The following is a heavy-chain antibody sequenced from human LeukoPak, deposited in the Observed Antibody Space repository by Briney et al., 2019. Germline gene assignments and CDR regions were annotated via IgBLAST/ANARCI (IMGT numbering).Heavy chain of an antibody. Sequence: PGGSLRLSCAASGFAFISHAMNWVRQAPGMGLQWVSLISAGGGSTYYADSAKGRFTIFRDNSKKTPYLQMNSLRADDTAVYYCASWAGLNTDTWDFGPFDFWGQGTLVTVSS. V-gene: IGHV3-23*01. CDR3: ASWAGLNTDTWDFGPFDF. CDR2: ISAGGGST. J-gene: IGHJ4*02. D-gene: IGHD3-10*01. CDR1: GFAFISHA.